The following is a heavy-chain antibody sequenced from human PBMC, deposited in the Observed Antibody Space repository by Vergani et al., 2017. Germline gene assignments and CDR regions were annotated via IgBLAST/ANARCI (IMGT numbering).Heavy chain of an antibody. CDR2: INPSGGST. J-gene: IGHJ4*02. CDR1: GYTFTSYD. Sequence: QVQLVQSGAEVKKPGASVKVSCKASGYTFTSYDINWVRQATGQGLEWMGIINPSGGSTSYAQKFQGRVTMTRDTSTSTVYMELSSLRSEDTAVYYCARHSTPRGQWLVRRLNTHFDYWGQGTLVTVSS. D-gene: IGHD6-19*01. CDR3: ARHSTPRGQWLVRRLNTHFDY. V-gene: IGHV1-46*01.